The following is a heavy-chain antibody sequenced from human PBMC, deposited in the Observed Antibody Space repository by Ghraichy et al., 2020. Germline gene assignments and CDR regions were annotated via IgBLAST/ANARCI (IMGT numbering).Heavy chain of an antibody. D-gene: IGHD3-10*01. J-gene: IGHJ2*01. CDR1: GGSISSYY. Sequence: SQTLSLTCTVSGGSISSYYWSWIRQPPGKGLEWIGDIYYSGSTNNNPSLKSRVTISVDTSKNQFSLKLSSVTAADTAVYYGARCRNNWLGEAGYFDLWGRGTLVTVSS. V-gene: IGHV4-59*01. CDR3: ARCRNNWLGEAGYFDL. CDR2: IYYSGST.